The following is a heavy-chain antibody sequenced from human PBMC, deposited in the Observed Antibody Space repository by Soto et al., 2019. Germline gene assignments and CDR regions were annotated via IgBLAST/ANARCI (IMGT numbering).Heavy chain of an antibody. CDR2: ISGSGANT. D-gene: IGHD5-18*01. CDR1: GFTFSSYA. J-gene: IGHJ4*02. Sequence: EVQLLESGGGLVQPGGSLRLSCAASGFTFSSYAMSWVRQAPGTGLEWVSAISGSGANTYYADSVKGLFTISRDNSKNTLYLQMNSLRAEDSAMYYCVRERSGYSYADSWGQGNLVNVSS. V-gene: IGHV3-23*01. CDR3: VRERSGYSYADS.